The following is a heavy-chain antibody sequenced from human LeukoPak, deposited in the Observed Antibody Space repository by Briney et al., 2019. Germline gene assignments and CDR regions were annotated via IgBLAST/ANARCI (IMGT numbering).Heavy chain of an antibody. CDR3: ARGVYSGSYYDY. CDR1: GFTFNNYW. D-gene: IGHD1-26*01. Sequence: GGSLRLSCAASGFTFNNYWMHWVRQAPGKGLVWVSRINGDGSSSSYADSVKGRFTISRDNAKNTLYLQMNSLRAEDTAVYYCARGVYSGSYYDYCGQGTLVTVSS. V-gene: IGHV3-74*01. J-gene: IGHJ4*02. CDR2: INGDGSSS.